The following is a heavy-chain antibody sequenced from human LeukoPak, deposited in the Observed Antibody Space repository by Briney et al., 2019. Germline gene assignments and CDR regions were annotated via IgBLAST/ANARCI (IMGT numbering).Heavy chain of an antibody. V-gene: IGHV3-72*01. D-gene: IGHD3-10*01. Sequence: GGSLRLSCAASGFTFSYHYMDWVRQAPGKGLEWVGRSRNKANNYTTKCAASVKDRFTISRDDSKTSLYLQMNSLKTEDTAVYYCASDVGHRGSPVRAFDIWGQGTVVTVSS. CDR2: SRNKANNYTT. J-gene: IGHJ3*02. CDR3: ASDVGHRGSPVRAFDI. CDR1: GFTFSYHY.